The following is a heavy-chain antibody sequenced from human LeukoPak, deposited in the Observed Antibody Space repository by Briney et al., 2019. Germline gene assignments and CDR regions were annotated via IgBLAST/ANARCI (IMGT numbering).Heavy chain of an antibody. V-gene: IGHV1-69*13. CDR3: AIHYYGSGSPLYYMDV. CDR1: GGTFSSCG. J-gene: IGHJ6*03. CDR2: IIPIFGTA. D-gene: IGHD3-10*01. Sequence: SVKVSCKASGGTFSSCGISWVRQAPGQGLEWMGGIIPIFGTANYAQKFQGRVTITADESTSTAYMELSSLRSEDTAVYYCAIHYYGSGSPLYYMDVWGKGTTVTISS.